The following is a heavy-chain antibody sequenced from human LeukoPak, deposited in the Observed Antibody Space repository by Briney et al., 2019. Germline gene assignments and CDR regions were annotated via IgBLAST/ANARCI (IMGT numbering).Heavy chain of an antibody. D-gene: IGHD3-10*01. J-gene: IGHJ6*02. CDR1: GYSFTSYG. CDR3: ARDLYYGSVSYLVGMDV. V-gene: IGHV1-18*01. CDR2: ISGYNGIT. Sequence: PGASVKVSCKASGYSFTSYGISWVRQAPGQGLEWMGWISGYNGITNYAQKVQGRVTMTTDTSTSTAYMELRSLRSDDTAVYYCARDLYYGSVSYLVGMDVWGQGTTVTVSS.